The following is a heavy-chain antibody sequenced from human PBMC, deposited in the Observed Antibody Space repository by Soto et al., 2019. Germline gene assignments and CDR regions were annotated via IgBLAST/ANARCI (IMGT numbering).Heavy chain of an antibody. CDR2: IIPILGIA. J-gene: IGHJ4*02. CDR1: GGTFSSYT. CDR3: ARALAAAGTDFDY. Sequence: QVQLVQSGAEVKKPGSSVKVSCKASGGTFSSYTISWVRQAPGQGLEWMGRIIPILGIANNAQKFQGRVTITADKSTSTAYMELSSLRSEDTAVYYCARALAAAGTDFDYWGQGTLVTVSS. D-gene: IGHD6-13*01. V-gene: IGHV1-69*02.